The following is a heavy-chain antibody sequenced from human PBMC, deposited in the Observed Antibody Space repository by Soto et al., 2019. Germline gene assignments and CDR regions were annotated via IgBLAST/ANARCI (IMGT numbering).Heavy chain of an antibody. CDR2: INAGNGKT. CDR1: GYTFTTYA. CDR3: ARLGPLAAVTATAHYYGMDV. Sequence: ASVKVSCKASGYTFTTYAMYWVRQAPGQRLEWMGWINAGNGKTKYSQKFQGRVTIIRDTSASTAYMELSSLRSEDTAVYYCARLGPLAAVTATAHYYGMDVWGQGTTVTVSS. D-gene: IGHD2-21*02. J-gene: IGHJ6*02. V-gene: IGHV1-3*01.